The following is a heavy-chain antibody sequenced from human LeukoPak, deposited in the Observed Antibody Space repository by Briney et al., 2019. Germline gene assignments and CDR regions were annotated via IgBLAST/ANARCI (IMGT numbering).Heavy chain of an antibody. CDR2: IKQDGSEK. Sequence: GGSLRLSCAASGFTFSSYWMSWVRQAPGKGLEWVANIKQDGSEKYYVDSVKGRFTISRDNAKNSLYLQMNGLRAEDTAVYYCAREGYGDMTRTFDYWGQGTLVTVSS. V-gene: IGHV3-7*01. D-gene: IGHD4-17*01. CDR1: GFTFSSYW. CDR3: AREGYGDMTRTFDY. J-gene: IGHJ4*02.